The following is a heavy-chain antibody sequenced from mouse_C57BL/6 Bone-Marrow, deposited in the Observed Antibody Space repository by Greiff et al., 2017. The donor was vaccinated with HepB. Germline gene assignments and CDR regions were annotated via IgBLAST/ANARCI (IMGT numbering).Heavy chain of an antibody. CDR2: IYPGSGST. J-gene: IGHJ2*01. V-gene: IGHV1-55*01. Sequence: VQLKQPGAELVKPGASVKMSCKASGYTFTSYWITWVKQRPGQGLEWIGDIYPGSGSTNYNEKFKSKATLTVDTSSSTAYMQLSSLTSEDSAVYYCARKDYGYDGGYYFDYWGQGTTLTVSS. D-gene: IGHD2-2*01. CDR1: GYTFTSYW. CDR3: ARKDYGYDGGYYFDY.